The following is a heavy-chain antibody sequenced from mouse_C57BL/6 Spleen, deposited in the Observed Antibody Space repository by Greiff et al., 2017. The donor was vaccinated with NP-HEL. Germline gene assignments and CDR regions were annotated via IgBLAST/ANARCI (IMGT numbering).Heavy chain of an antibody. D-gene: IGHD2-5*01. CDR1: GYTFTDYY. V-gene: IGHV1-77*01. CDR2: IGPGSGST. Sequence: QVQLKESGAELVKPGASVKISCKASGYTFTDYYINWVKQRPGQGLEWIGKIGPGSGSTYYNEKVKGRATLTADKASSTSYMQLSSLTSEDSAVYFCASLYSNPWLAYWGQGTLVTVSA. CDR3: ASLYSNPWLAY. J-gene: IGHJ3*01.